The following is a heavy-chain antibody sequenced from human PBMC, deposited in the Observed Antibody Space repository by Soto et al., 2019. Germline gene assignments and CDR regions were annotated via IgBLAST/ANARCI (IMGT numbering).Heavy chain of an antibody. CDR3: ATGYCSSTSCYKGEKDWFDP. Sequence: ASVKVSCKVSGYTLTELSMHWVRQAPGKGPEWMGGFDPEDGETIYAQKFQGRVTMTEDTSTDTAYMELSSLRSEDTAVYYCATGYCSSTSCYKGEKDWFDPWGQGTLVTVSS. CDR2: FDPEDGET. V-gene: IGHV1-24*01. J-gene: IGHJ5*02. CDR1: GYTLTELS. D-gene: IGHD2-2*02.